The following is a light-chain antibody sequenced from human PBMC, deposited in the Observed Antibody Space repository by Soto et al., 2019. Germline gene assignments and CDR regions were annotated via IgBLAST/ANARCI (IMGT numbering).Light chain of an antibody. Sequence: EIVITQSPATLSVSPGERATLSCRASQSVSSNLAWYQQKPGQAPRLLIYGASTRATGIPARFSGSGSGTQFTLTISSLQSEDFAVYYCQQSDNWPRTFGQGTKLEIK. CDR1: QSVSSN. CDR2: GAS. V-gene: IGKV3-15*01. CDR3: QQSDNWPRT. J-gene: IGKJ2*01.